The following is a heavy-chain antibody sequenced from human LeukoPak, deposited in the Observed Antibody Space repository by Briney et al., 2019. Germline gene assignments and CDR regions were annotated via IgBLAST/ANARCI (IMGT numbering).Heavy chain of an antibody. J-gene: IGHJ4*02. D-gene: IGHD1-26*01. CDR1: GGSISSYY. CDR2: IYYSGNT. CDR3: ARMTGRYTQNFHY. V-gene: IGHV4-59*01. Sequence: SETLSLTCTVSGGSISSYYWSWIRQPPGKGLEWIGYIYYSGNTNYNPSLKSRVTISVDTSKNQFSLKLTSVTAADTAVYYCARMTGRYTQNFHYWGQGTLVTVSS.